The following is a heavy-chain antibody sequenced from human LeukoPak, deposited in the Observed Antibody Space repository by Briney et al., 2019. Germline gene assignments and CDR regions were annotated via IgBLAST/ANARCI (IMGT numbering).Heavy chain of an antibody. Sequence: PGGSLRLSCAASGFTFSSYSMNWVRQAPGKGLEWVSAISGSGGSTYYADSVKGRFTISRDNSKNTLYLQMNSLRAEDTAVYYCAKLGYDSRTNWFDPWGQGTLVTVSS. CDR3: AKLGYDSRTNWFDP. CDR2: ISGSGGST. D-gene: IGHD3-22*01. J-gene: IGHJ5*02. V-gene: IGHV3-23*01. CDR1: GFTFSSYS.